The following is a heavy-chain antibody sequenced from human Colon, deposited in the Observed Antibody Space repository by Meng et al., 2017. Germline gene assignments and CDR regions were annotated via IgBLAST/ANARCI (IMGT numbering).Heavy chain of an antibody. J-gene: IGHJ4*02. D-gene: IGHD6-13*01. Sequence: GESLKSSCAASGFTFSSYCMHWVRQAPGKGLVWVSRIKSDGSSISYADSVQGRFTISRDNAKNTLYLQMNSLSGEDTAVYYCARDRSIAAAGIDQWGQGTLVTVSS. CDR2: IKSDGSSI. CDR3: ARDRSIAAAGIDQ. V-gene: IGHV3-74*01. CDR1: GFTFSSYC.